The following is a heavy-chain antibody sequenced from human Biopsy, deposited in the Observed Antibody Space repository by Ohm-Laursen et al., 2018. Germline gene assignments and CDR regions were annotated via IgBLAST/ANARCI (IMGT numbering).Heavy chain of an antibody. CDR2: INNSDNYT. V-gene: IGHV3-21*01. Sequence: SLRLSCAASGFRFSLYSMNWVRQAPGKGLEWVSSINNSDNYTYYADSAKGRFIISRDNAKNSLYLQMNGLRVEDTAVYYCSTAFGYCGNNVCSSDFYYGMDVWGQGTTVTVSS. CDR1: GFRFSLYS. J-gene: IGHJ6*02. D-gene: IGHD5/OR15-5a*01. CDR3: STAFGYCGNNVCSSDFYYGMDV.